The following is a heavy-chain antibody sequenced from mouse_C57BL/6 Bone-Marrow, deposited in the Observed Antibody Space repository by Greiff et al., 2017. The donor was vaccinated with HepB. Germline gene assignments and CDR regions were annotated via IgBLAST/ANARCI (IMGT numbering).Heavy chain of an antibody. D-gene: IGHD1-1*01. J-gene: IGHJ1*03. CDR2: IYPGNSDT. V-gene: IGHV1-5*01. CDR1: GYTFTSYW. Sequence: EVQLQQSGTVLARPGASVKMSCKTSGYTFTSYWMHWVNQRPGQGLEWIGAIYPGNSDTSYNQKFKGKAKLTAVTSASTASMELSSLTNEDSAVYYCTRWPYFWYFDVWGTGTTVTVSS. CDR3: TRWPYFWYFDV.